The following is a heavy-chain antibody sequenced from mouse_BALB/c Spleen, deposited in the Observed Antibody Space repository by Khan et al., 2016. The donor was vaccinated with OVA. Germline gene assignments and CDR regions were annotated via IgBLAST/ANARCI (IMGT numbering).Heavy chain of an antibody. V-gene: IGHV1S41*01. CDR1: GYTFTSYW. D-gene: IGHD2-1*01. J-gene: IGHJ4*01. CDR2: IAPGSGST. CDR3: ERENYYGNSYYAMDY. Sequence: DLVKPGASVKLSCKASGYTFTSYWINWIKQRPGQGLECIGRIAPGSGSTYYNEIFKGKATLPVDTSSSTAYIQLSSLSSEDSAVYFCERENYYGNSYYAMDYWGQGTSVTVSS.